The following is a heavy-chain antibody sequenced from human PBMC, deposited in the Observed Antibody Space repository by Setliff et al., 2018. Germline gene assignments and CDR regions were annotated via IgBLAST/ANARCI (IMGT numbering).Heavy chain of an antibody. CDR1: GFPITSGYY. J-gene: IGHJ6*03. D-gene: IGHD3-10*01. CDR2: MYHGGNT. V-gene: IGHV4-38-2*02. CDR3: ARDLRGVGYMGV. Sequence: PSETLSLTCAVSGFPITSGYYWGWVRQPPGMGLEWIASMYHGGNTYYNPSLESRVTISEDTSKNQFSLRLTSVTAADTAVYYCARDLRGVGYMGVWGKGATVTVSS.